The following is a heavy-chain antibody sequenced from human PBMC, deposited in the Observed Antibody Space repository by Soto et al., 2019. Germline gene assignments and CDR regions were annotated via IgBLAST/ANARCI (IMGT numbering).Heavy chain of an antibody. CDR3: ARESHDILTGPPWVWYFDL. CDR1: GGSFSGYY. CDR2: INDRGSI. Sequence: QVQLQQWGAGPLRPLETLSLTCGVSGGSFSGYYWAWIRQSPVKGLEWIGEINDRGSINYNPSLKSRVSISVDTSKNHYSLNLRSLTAADTAVYYCARESHDILTGPPWVWYFDLWGRGTLVTVSS. D-gene: IGHD3-9*01. J-gene: IGHJ2*01. V-gene: IGHV4-34*01.